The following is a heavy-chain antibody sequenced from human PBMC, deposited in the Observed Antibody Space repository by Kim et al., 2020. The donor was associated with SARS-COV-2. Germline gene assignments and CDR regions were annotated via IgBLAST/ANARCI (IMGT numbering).Heavy chain of an antibody. J-gene: IGHJ3*02. D-gene: IGHD3-9*01. V-gene: IGHV4-31*03. Sequence: SETLSLTCTVSGGSISSGGYYWSWIRQHPGKGLEWIGYIYYSGSTYYNPSLKSRVTISVDTSKNQFSLKLSSVTAADTAVYYCARDSWSGPLRYFDPDAFDIWGQGTMVTVSS. CDR1: GGSISSGGYY. CDR2: IYYSGST. CDR3: ARDSWSGPLRYFDPDAFDI.